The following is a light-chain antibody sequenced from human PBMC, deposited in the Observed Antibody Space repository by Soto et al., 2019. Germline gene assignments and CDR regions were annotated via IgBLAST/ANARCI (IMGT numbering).Light chain of an antibody. CDR1: SSNIGTNY. CDR3: ATWDDSLSGRV. Sequence: QLVLTQPPSASGTPGQRVTISCSGSSSNIGTNYVSWYQQLPGTAPKLLIYRSNRRPSGVPDRFSGSKSGTSASLAISGLRSEDEADYYCATWDDSLSGRVFGGGTKLTVL. CDR2: RSN. J-gene: IGLJ3*02. V-gene: IGLV1-47*01.